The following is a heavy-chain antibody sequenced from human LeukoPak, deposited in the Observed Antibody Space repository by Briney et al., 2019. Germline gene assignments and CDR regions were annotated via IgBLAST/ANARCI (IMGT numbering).Heavy chain of an antibody. Sequence: GGSLRLSCAASGFTFSSYWMHWVRQAPGKGLVWVSRINTDGSSTSYADSVKGRFTISRDNAKNTLYLQMNSLRAEDTAVYYCARDRALYVRGYMDVWGKGTTATVSS. CDR2: INTDGSST. D-gene: IGHD3-3*01. V-gene: IGHV3-74*01. CDR1: GFTFSSYW. CDR3: ARDRALYVRGYMDV. J-gene: IGHJ6*03.